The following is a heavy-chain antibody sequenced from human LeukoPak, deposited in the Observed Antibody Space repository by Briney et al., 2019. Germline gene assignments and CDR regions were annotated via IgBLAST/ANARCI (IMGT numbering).Heavy chain of an antibody. D-gene: IGHD3-10*01. CDR2: INPNSGGT. CDR3: ARRPHMVRGVIGDYFDY. V-gene: IGHV1-2*02. J-gene: IGHJ4*02. CDR1: GYTFTGYY. Sequence: ASVKVSCKASGYTFTGYYMHWVRQAPGQGLEWMGWINPNSGGTNYAQKFQGRVTVTRDTSISTAYMELSRLRSDDTAVYYCARRPHMVRGVIGDYFDYWGQGTLVTVSS.